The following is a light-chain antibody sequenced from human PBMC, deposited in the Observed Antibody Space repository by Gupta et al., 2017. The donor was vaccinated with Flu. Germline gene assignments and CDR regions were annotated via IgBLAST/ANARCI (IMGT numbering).Light chain of an antibody. CDR1: QNINDW. Sequence: DIQMTQSPSTLSASVGDRVTITCRASQNINDWLAWYQQTPGEAPKLLIYKASTLQSGAPSRFSGSGSGTDFSLTISSLQPDDFATYFCQQSDTLANTFGQGTKVEIK. CDR3: QQSDTLANT. CDR2: KAS. J-gene: IGKJ2*01. V-gene: IGKV1-5*03.